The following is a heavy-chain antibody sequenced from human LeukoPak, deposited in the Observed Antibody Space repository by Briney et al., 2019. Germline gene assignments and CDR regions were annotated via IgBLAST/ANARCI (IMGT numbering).Heavy chain of an antibody. V-gene: IGHV3-48*01. Sequence: GGSLRLSCAASGFTFSSYSMNWVRQAPGKGQEWVSYISSSSSTIYYADSVKGRFTISRDNSKNTLYLQMNSLRAEDTAVYYCAKGLVVVPVAGFDYWGQGTLVTVSS. CDR2: ISSSSSTI. J-gene: IGHJ4*02. CDR3: AKGLVVVPVAGFDY. CDR1: GFTFSSYS. D-gene: IGHD3-22*01.